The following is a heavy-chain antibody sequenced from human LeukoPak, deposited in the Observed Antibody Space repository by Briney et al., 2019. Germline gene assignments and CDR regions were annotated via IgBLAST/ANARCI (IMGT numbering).Heavy chain of an antibody. CDR2: IYSGGST. D-gene: IGHD3-10*01. CDR3: ARVQGHTMVREYYFDY. J-gene: IGHJ4*02. Sequence: GGSLRLSCAASGFTVSSNYMSWVRQAPGKGLEWVSVIYSGGSTYYADSVKGRFTISRDNSKNTLYPQMNSLRAEDTAVYYCARVQGHTMVREYYFDYWGQGTLVTVSS. CDR1: GFTVSSNY. V-gene: IGHV3-53*01.